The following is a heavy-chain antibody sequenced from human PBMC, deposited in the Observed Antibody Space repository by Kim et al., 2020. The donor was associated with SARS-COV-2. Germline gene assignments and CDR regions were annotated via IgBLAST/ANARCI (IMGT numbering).Heavy chain of an antibody. CDR1: GFTFSSYA. D-gene: IGHD1-7*01. Sequence: GGSLRLSCAASGFTFSSYAMHWVRQAPGKGLEWVAVISYDGSNKYYADSVKGRFTISRDNSKNTLYLQMNSRRAEDTAVYYCARDKSTGTRKRHNWYFDLWGRGTLVTVSS. CDR3: ARDKSTGTRKRHNWYFDL. V-gene: IGHV3-30*04. J-gene: IGHJ2*01. CDR2: ISYDGSNK.